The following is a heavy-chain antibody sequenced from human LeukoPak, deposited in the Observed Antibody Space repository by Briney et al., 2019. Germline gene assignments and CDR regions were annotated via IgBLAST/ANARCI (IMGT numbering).Heavy chain of an antibody. CDR1: GFTFDDYA. CDR3: AKDRAAAGQYYFDY. D-gene: IGHD6-13*01. Sequence: GRSLRLSCAASGFTFDDYAMHWVRQAPGKGLEWVSGISWNSGSIGYADSVKGRFTISRDNAKNSLYLQMNSLRAEDTALYYCAKDRAAAGQYYFDYWGQGTLVTVS. CDR2: ISWNSGSI. V-gene: IGHV3-9*01. J-gene: IGHJ4*02.